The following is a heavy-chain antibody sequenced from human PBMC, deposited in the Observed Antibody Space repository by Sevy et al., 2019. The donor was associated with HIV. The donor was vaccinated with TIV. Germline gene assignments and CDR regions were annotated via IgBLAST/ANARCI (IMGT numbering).Heavy chain of an antibody. V-gene: IGHV4-34*01. Sequence: SETLSLTCAVYGGSFSGYYWRWIRQPPGKGLEWIGEINHTGGTNYNPSLKSRVTISVDKSKNQFSLRLTSITAADTAMYCCASLDHWGQGTLVTVSS. CDR1: GGSFSGYY. CDR3: ASLDH. J-gene: IGHJ4*02. CDR2: INHTGGT.